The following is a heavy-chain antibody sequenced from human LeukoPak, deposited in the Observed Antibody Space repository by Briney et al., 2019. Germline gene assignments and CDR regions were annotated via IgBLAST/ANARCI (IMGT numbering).Heavy chain of an antibody. J-gene: IGHJ6*03. CDR3: TTGFIAGTASVYYYYMDV. D-gene: IGHD1-20*01. CDR2: IKSKTDGGTT. Sequence: PGGSLRLSCAASGFTFSNAWMSWVRQAPGKGLEWVGRIKSKTDGGTTDYAAPVKGRFTISRDDSKNTLYLQMNSLKTEDTAVYYCTTGFIAGTASVYYYYMDVWGKGTTVTVSS. V-gene: IGHV3-15*01. CDR1: GFTFSNAW.